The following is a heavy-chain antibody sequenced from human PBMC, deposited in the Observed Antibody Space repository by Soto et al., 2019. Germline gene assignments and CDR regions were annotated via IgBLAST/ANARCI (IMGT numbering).Heavy chain of an antibody. V-gene: IGHV3-30*18. Sequence: QVQLVESGGGVVQPGRSLRLSCAASGFTFSSYGMHWVRQAPGKGLEWVAVISYDGSNKYYADSVKGRFTISRDNSKNTMYLQLNRVRAEDTALYYCAKDVVVGAPPGLGDYSYYYGMDVWGQGTTVTVSS. CDR1: GFTFSSYG. CDR2: ISYDGSNK. J-gene: IGHJ6*02. CDR3: AKDVVVGAPPGLGDYSYYYGMDV. D-gene: IGHD1-26*01.